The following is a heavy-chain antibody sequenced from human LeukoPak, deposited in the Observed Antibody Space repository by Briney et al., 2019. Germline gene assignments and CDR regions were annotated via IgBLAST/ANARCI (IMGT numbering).Heavy chain of an antibody. J-gene: IGHJ5*02. CDR2: IIPILGIA. CDR1: GGTFSNYT. V-gene: IGHV1-69*02. CDR3: ARYVVVPAANQGGNWFDP. D-gene: IGHD2-2*01. Sequence: SVKVSCKASGGTFSNYTISWVRQAPGQGLEWMGRIIPILGIANYAQKFQGRVTITADKSTSTAYMELSSLRSEDTAVYYCARYVVVPAANQGGNWFDPWGQGTLVTVSS.